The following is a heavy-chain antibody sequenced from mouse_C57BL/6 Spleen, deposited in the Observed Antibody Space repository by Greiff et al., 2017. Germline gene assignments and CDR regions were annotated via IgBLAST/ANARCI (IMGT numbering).Heavy chain of an antibody. CDR2: ISGGGGNT. CDR3: ARHEGIYDGYYDYAMDY. CDR1: GFTFSSYT. Sequence: EVKLMESGGGLVKPGGSLKLSCAASGFTFSSYTMSWVRQTPEKRLEWVATISGGGGNTYYPDSVKGRFTISRDNAKNTLYLQMSSLRSADTALYYCARHEGIYDGYYDYAMDYWGPGTSVTVSS. J-gene: IGHJ4*01. V-gene: IGHV5-9*01. D-gene: IGHD2-3*01.